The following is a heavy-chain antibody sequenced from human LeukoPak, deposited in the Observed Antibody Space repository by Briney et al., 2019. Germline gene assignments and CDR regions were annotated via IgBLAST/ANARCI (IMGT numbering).Heavy chain of an antibody. V-gene: IGHV4-59*06. J-gene: IGHJ3*02. CDR1: GVSISSYY. D-gene: IGHD2-2*01. CDR2: IYYSGST. Sequence: SETLSLTCTVSGVSISSYYWSWIRQPAGKGPEWIGYIYYSGSTYYNPSLKSRVTISVDTSKNQFSLKLSSVTAADTAVYYCARAYQLPRSFDIWGQGTMVTVSS. CDR3: ARAYQLPRSFDI.